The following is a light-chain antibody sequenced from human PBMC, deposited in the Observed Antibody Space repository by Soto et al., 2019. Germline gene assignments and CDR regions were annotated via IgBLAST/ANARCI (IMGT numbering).Light chain of an antibody. V-gene: IGKV3-11*01. CDR2: DVS. Sequence: PGESATLSCRASQNIGRYLAWYQQTPGQVPRLLIYDVSDRATGIPARFSGSGSGTDFTLTISSLEPEDFAVYFCQQRMSWPLTFGGGTKVESK. J-gene: IGKJ4*01. CDR3: QQRMSWPLT. CDR1: QNIGRY.